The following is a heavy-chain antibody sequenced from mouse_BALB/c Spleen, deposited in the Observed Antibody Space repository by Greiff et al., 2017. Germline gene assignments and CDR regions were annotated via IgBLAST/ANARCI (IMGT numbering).Heavy chain of an antibody. V-gene: IGHV5-12-2*01. CDR3: ARLEGYDWYFDV. CDR2: ISNGGGST. J-gene: IGHJ1*01. Sequence: EGKLMESGGGLVQPGGSLKLSCAASGFTFSSYTMSWVRQTPEKRLEWVAYISNGGGSTYYPDTVKGRFTISRDNAKNTLYLQMSSLKSEDTAMYYCARLEGYDWYFDVWGAGTTVTVSS. CDR1: GFTFSSYT. D-gene: IGHD2-14*01.